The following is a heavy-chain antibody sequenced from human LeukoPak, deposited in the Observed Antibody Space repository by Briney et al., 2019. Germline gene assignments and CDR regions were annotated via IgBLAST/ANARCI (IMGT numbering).Heavy chain of an antibody. CDR3: ARKNYCSGGSCYSRGWFDP. D-gene: IGHD2-15*01. V-gene: IGHV1-69*05. J-gene: IGHJ5*02. CDR1: GGTFNSYA. Sequence: GASVKVSCKASGGTFNSYAISWVRQAPGQGLEWMGGIIPIFGTANHAQKFQGRVTITTDESTSTAYMELSSLRSEDTAMYYCARKNYCSGGSCYSRGWFDPWGQGTLVTVSS. CDR2: IIPIFGTA.